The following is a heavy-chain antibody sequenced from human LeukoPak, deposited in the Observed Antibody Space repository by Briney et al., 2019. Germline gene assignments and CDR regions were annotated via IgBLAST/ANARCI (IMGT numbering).Heavy chain of an antibody. V-gene: IGHV3-30*18. CDR2: ISYDGSNK. D-gene: IGHD3-9*01. J-gene: IGHJ4*02. CDR1: GFTFSSYG. CDR3: AKDVVLRYFDWAFDY. Sequence: GRSLRLSCAASGFTFSSYGMHWVRQAPGKGLEWVAVISYDGSNKYYADSVKGRFTISRDNSKNTLYLQMNSLRAEDTAVYYCAKDVVLRYFDWAFDYWGQGTLVTVSS.